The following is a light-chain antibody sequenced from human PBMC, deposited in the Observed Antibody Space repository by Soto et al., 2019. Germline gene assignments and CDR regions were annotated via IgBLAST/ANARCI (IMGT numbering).Light chain of an antibody. CDR2: LNSNGSH. Sequence: QLVLTQSPSASASLGASVKLTCTLNSGHTSYAITWHQQQPEKGPRYLMKLNSNGSHSKGDGIPDRFSGSSSGAERYLTISSLQSEDEADYYCQTWGTGSHAVFGGGTKLTVL. V-gene: IGLV4-69*01. CDR3: QTWGTGSHAV. CDR1: SGHTSYA. J-gene: IGLJ2*01.